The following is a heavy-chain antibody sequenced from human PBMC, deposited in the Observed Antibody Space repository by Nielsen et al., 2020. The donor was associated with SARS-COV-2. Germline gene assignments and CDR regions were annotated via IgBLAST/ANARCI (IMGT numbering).Heavy chain of an antibody. V-gene: IGHV1-2*02. CDR3: ARSTGDYYGSGSYYTHYYYGMDV. J-gene: IGHJ6*02. D-gene: IGHD3-10*01. CDR1: GYTFTDYY. Sequence: ASVKVSCKASGYTFTDYYMHWVRQAPGQGLEWMGWINPNSGGTNYAQKFQGRVTMTRDTSISTAYMELSRLRSDDTAVYYCARSTGDYYGSGSYYTHYYYGMDVWGQGTTVTVSS. CDR2: INPNSGGT.